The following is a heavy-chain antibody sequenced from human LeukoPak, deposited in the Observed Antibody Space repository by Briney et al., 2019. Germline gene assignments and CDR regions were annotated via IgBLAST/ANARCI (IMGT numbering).Heavy chain of an antibody. V-gene: IGHV4-34*01. CDR2: INHSGST. CDR1: GGSFSGYY. J-gene: IGHJ4*02. D-gene: IGHD2-2*01. Sequence: SETLSLTCAVYGGSFSGYYWSWIRQPPGKGLEWIGEINHSGSTNYSPSLKSRVTISVDTSKNQFSLKLSSVTAADTAVYYCARAVVVPAARIYYFDYWGQGTLVTVSS. CDR3: ARAVVVPAARIYYFDY.